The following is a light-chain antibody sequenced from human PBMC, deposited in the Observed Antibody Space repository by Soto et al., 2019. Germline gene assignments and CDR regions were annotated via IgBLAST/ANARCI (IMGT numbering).Light chain of an antibody. V-gene: IGKV3-20*01. CDR3: QQYYTSPRT. CDR2: GAS. J-gene: IGKJ1*01. Sequence: EIVLTQSPGTLSLSPGERATLSCRASQSVSSNYLAWYQQKRGQAPRLLIYGASSTATGIPTKFSGSGSGTDFTLTISTFAPKDFAVYYCQQYYTSPRTFGQGTKVEI. CDR1: QSVSSNY.